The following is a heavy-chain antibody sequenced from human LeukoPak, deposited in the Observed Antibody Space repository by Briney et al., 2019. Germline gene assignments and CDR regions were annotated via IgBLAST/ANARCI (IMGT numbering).Heavy chain of an antibody. CDR2: INPNSGGT. CDR1: GGTFSSYA. V-gene: IGHV1-2*02. Sequence: GASVKVSYKASGGTFSSYAISWVRQAPGQGLEWMGWINPNSGGTNYAQKFQGRVTMTRDTSISTAYMELSRLRSDDTAVYYCARDLKEYYYDSSGYDYWGQGTLVTVSS. D-gene: IGHD3-22*01. CDR3: ARDLKEYYYDSSGYDY. J-gene: IGHJ4*02.